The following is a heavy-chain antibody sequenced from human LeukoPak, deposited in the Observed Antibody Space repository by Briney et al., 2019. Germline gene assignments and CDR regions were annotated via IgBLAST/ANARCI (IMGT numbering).Heavy chain of an antibody. CDR1: GFTFSNYG. D-gene: IGHD1-26*01. J-gene: IGHJ4*02. V-gene: IGHV3-30*02. CDR2: IRFDGGHK. Sequence: GGSLRLSCAASGFTFSNYGMFWVRQAPGKGLDWVAFIRFDGGHKYYADSVKGRFTISRDNSKNTVYLQMDSLRAEDTAVYYCSTTPAYYFDYWGQGTLVTVSS. CDR3: STTPAYYFDY.